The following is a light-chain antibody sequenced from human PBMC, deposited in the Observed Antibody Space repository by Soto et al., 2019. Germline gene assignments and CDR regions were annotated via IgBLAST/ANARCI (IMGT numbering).Light chain of an antibody. CDR2: EVT. Sequence: QSVLTQPASVSGSPGQSITISCTGTSSDVGSGYNYVSWYQQHPGKAPKLMIYEVTNRPSGVSNRFSGSKSGNTASLTISGLQAEDEADYYCSSYTTSSTTVFXGGTKVTVL. CDR1: SSDVGSGYNY. V-gene: IGLV2-14*01. CDR3: SSYTTSSTTV. J-gene: IGLJ3*02.